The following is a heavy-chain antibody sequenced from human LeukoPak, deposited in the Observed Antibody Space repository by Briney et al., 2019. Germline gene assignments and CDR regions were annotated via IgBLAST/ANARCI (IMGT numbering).Heavy chain of an antibody. J-gene: IGHJ4*02. D-gene: IGHD6-13*01. CDR3: ARDQGGTGSWYEGEGY. CDR2: FYVGGAT. CDR1: GXSVTNNY. V-gene: IGHV3-53*01. Sequence: GGSLRLSCAVSGXSVTNNYMSWVRQAPGKGLEWVSVFYVGGATYYADSVKGRFTISRDNAKNSLYLQMNSLRAEDTALYYCARDQGGTGSWYEGEGYWGQGTLVTVSS.